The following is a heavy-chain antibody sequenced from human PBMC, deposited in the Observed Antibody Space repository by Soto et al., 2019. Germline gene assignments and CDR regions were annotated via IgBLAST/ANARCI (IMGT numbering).Heavy chain of an antibody. Sequence: GGSLRLSCAASGVTFCNAWMSWVRQAPGRGLEWVGLIKTKTDGSTTDYAAPVKGRFAISRDDSKNTLYLQMNSLKTEDTAVYYCARASYYPVFDYWGQGTLVTVSS. CDR1: GVTFCNAW. J-gene: IGHJ4*02. CDR2: IKTKTDGSTT. CDR3: ARASYYPVFDY. V-gene: IGHV3-15*01. D-gene: IGHD3-10*01.